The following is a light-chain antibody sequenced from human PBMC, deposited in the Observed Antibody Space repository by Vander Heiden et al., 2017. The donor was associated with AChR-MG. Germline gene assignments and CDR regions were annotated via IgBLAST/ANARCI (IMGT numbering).Light chain of an antibody. CDR1: NIGSKS. V-gene: IGLV3-21*04. CDR2: YDS. J-gene: IGLJ2*01. CDR3: QVWDNSSDHVV. Sequence: SYVLTQPPSVSVAPGQTARITCGGNNIGSKSMHWYQQKPGQAPVLVIYYDSDRPSGIPERFSGSNSGNTATLTISRVEAGDEADYYCQVWDNSSDHVVFGGGTKLTVL.